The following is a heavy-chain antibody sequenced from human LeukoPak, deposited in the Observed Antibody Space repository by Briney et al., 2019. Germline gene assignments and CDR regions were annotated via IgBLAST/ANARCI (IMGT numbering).Heavy chain of an antibody. V-gene: IGHV1-69*13. CDR2: IIPIFGTA. CDR1: GGTISSYA. Sequence: SVKVSCEASGGTISSYAISWVRQAPGQGLEWMGGIIPIFGTANYAQKFQGRVTITADESTSTAYMELSSLRSEDTAVYYCARDNLRNSSWYFLTTAMYYFDYWGQETLVTVSS. D-gene: IGHD6-13*01. J-gene: IGHJ4*02. CDR3: ARDNLRNSSWYFLTTAMYYFDY.